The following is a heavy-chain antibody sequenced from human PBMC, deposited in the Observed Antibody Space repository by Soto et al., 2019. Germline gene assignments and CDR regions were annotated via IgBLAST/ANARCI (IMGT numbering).Heavy chain of an antibody. V-gene: IGHV3-30-3*01. D-gene: IGHD6-6*01. CDR1: GFTFSSYA. Sequence: QVQLVESGGGVVQPGRSLRLSCAASGFTFSSYAMHWVRQAPGKGLEWVAVISYDGTNKYYADSVKGRFTISRDNSKDTLSLQMNSLIAEDTAVYYSARDEQLALDYWGQGTLVTVSS. CDR3: ARDEQLALDY. CDR2: ISYDGTNK. J-gene: IGHJ4*02.